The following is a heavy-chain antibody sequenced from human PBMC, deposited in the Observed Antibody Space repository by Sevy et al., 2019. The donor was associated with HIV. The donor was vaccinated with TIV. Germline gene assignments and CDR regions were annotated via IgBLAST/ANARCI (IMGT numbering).Heavy chain of an antibody. CDR3: ATTKDYYESSGSPVDY. V-gene: IGHV1-24*01. J-gene: IGHJ4*02. CDR1: GYTLNQLS. Sequence: ASVKVSCKVSGYTLNQLSMHWVRQAAGKGLEWMGSFDPEDGETAYAQKFQGRVTMTEDTSIDTAYMKLSSLRSEDTAVYYCATTKDYYESSGSPVDYWGQGTLVTVSS. CDR2: FDPEDGET. D-gene: IGHD3-22*01.